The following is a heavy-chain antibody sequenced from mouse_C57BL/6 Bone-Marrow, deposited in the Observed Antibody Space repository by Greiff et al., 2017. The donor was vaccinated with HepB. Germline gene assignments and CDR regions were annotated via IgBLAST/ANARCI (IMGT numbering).Heavy chain of an antibody. D-gene: IGHD1-1*01. V-gene: IGHV1-81*01. J-gene: IGHJ2*01. CDR2: IYPRSGNT. CDR1: GYTFTSYG. CDR3: ATKEDYYGSSPSFDY. Sequence: QVQLKESGAELARPGASVKLSCKASGYTFTSYGISWVKQRTGQGLEWIGEIYPRSGNTYYNEKFKGKATLTADKSSSTAYMELRSLTSEDSAVYFCATKEDYYGSSPSFDYWGQGTTLTVSS.